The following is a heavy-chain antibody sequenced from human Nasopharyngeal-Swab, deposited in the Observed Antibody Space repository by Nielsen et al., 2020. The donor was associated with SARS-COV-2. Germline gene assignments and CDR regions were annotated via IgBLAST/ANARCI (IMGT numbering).Heavy chain of an antibody. V-gene: IGHV3-15*01. CDR3: TTDRGGYCTNGVCYIRNWYFDL. D-gene: IGHD2-8*01. CDR2: IKSKTDGGTT. J-gene: IGHJ2*01. CDR1: GFTFSNAW. Sequence: GGSLRLSCAASGFTFSNAWMSWVRQAPGKGLEWVGRIKSKTDGGTTDYAAPVKGRFTISRDDSKNTLYLQMNSLKTEDTAVYYCTTDRGGYCTNGVCYIRNWYFDLWGRGTLVTVSS.